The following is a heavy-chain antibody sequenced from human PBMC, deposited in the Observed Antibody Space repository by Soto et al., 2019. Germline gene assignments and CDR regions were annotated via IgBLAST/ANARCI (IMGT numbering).Heavy chain of an antibody. D-gene: IGHD1-1*01. Sequence: QVQLQESGPGLVKPSETLSLICNVSGGSINSGSFYWSWIRQPPGKGLQWIGYIFYSGSTKYNPSLNSRATILVDPCRRQFSLRLASVTAADTAVYYCARENGHWNNAFEIWGQGTLVTVSS. CDR2: IFYSGST. CDR3: ARENGHWNNAFEI. J-gene: IGHJ3*02. V-gene: IGHV4-61*01. CDR1: GGSINSGSFY.